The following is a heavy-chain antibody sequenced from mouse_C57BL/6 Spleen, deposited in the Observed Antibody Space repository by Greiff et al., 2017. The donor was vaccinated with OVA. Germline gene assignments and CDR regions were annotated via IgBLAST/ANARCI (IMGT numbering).Heavy chain of an antibody. Sequence: EVQGVESGPELVKPGDSVKISCKASGYSFTGYFMNWVMQSHGKSLEWIGRINPYNGDTFYNQKFKGKATLTVDKSSSTAHMELRSLTSEDSAVYYCARGHYGSREDYAMDYWGQGTSVTVSS. CDR3: ARGHYGSREDYAMDY. J-gene: IGHJ4*01. CDR1: GYSFTGYF. V-gene: IGHV1-20*01. CDR2: INPYNGDT. D-gene: IGHD1-1*01.